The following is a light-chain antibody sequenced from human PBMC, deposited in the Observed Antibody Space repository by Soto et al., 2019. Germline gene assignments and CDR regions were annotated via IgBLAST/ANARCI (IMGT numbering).Light chain of an antibody. CDR2: AAS. CDR3: QQGHSAPLT. CDR1: QTISRN. V-gene: IGKV1-39*01. Sequence: DIQMTQSPSSLSASVGDRVTITCRASQTISRNLNWYQQKPGKAPDLLIFAASNLQSGVPSRFSGSGSGADFTLTISSLQPEDFATYYCQQGHSAPLTFDGGTKVDIK. J-gene: IGKJ4*01.